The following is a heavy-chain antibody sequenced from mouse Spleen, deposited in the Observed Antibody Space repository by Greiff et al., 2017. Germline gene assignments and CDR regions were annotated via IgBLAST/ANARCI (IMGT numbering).Heavy chain of an antibody. D-gene: IGHD1-1*01. Sequence: QVQLQQSGAELVRPGTSVKMSCKASGYTFTNYWIGWAKQRPGHGLEWIGDIYPGGGYTNYNEKFKGKATLTADKSSSTAYMQFSSLTSEDSAIYYCARGGFHYYGSSYVDYWGQGTTLTVSS. CDR1: GYTFTNYW. CDR2: IYPGGGYT. CDR3: ARGGFHYYGSSYVDY. V-gene: IGHV1-63*01. J-gene: IGHJ2*01.